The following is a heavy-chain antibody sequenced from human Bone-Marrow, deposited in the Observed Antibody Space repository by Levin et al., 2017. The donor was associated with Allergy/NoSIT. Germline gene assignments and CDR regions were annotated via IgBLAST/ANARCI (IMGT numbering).Heavy chain of an antibody. CDR3: TTIIATVIPAFDY. V-gene: IGHV3-15*01. D-gene: IGHD1-1*01. CDR2: IKSKPDGGTT. CDR1: GLNFKNVW. J-gene: IGHJ4*02. Sequence: GESLKISCAASGLNFKNVWMHWVRQAPGKGLEWVGRIKSKPDGGTTDYAAFVKGRFTISRDDSKNTLFLQMNSLKTEDTAVYYCTTIIATVIPAFDYWGQGTLVTVSS.